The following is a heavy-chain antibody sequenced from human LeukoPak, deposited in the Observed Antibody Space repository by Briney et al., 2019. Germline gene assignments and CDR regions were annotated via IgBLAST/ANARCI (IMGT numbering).Heavy chain of an antibody. D-gene: IGHD3-3*01. CDR1: GFIFSNYA. Sequence: GGSLRLSCAVSGFIFSNYAMNWVRQAPGKGLGWVSAISGSGGSTYYADSVKGRFTISRDNSKNTLYLQMNSLRAEDTALYYCARVVYDFWSAYDYWGQGTLVTVSS. V-gene: IGHV3-23*01. J-gene: IGHJ4*02. CDR3: ARVVYDFWSAYDY. CDR2: ISGSGGST.